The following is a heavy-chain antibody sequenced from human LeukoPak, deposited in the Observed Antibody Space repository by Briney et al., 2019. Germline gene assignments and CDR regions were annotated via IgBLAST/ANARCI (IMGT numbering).Heavy chain of an antibody. J-gene: IGHJ4*02. CDR3: GRAGSGWFTFDY. Sequence: GGSLRLSCSASGFTFSSYAMHWVRQAPGTGLQSVSAISSNGGITYYADSVKGRFTISRDNSKNTLYLQMSSLRAEDTAVYYCGRAGSGWFTFDYWGQGTLSPSPQ. CDR2: ISSNGGIT. D-gene: IGHD6-19*01. V-gene: IGHV3-64D*06. CDR1: GFTFSSYA.